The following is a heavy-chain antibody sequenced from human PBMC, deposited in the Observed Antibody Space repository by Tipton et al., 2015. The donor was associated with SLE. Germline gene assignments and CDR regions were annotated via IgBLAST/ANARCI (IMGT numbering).Heavy chain of an antibody. V-gene: IGHV3-7*01. CDR1: RFTFRSYW. J-gene: IGHJ3*01. D-gene: IGHD3-22*01. CDR3: ASFYNTSGYA. Sequence: SLRLSCAASRFTFRSYWMSWVRQAPGKGLEWVANINEDGSEKNYVEYVKGRFTISRDNAKNSLFLQMNSLRVEDTAMYFCASFYNTSGYAWGQGTMVIVSS. CDR2: INEDGSEK.